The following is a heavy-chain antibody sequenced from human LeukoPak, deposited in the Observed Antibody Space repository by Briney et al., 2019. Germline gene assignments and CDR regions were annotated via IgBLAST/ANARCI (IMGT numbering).Heavy chain of an antibody. CDR3: ARDNYDSSGYYFD. V-gene: IGHV3-74*01. CDR2: INSDGSTT. J-gene: IGHJ4*02. Sequence: PGGSLRLSCAASGFTFSTFWMHWVRQVPGKGLVWVSRINSDGSTTNYADSVKGRFTISRDNAKNTVYLQMNSLRAEDTAVYYCARDNYDSSGYYFDWGQGTLVTVSS. CDR1: GFTFSTFW. D-gene: IGHD3-22*01.